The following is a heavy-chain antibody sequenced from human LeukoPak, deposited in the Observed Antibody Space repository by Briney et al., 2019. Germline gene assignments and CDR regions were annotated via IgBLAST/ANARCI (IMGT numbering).Heavy chain of an antibody. D-gene: IGHD3-10*01. Sequence: RPGGSLRLSCAASGFTFNDYYMSWIRQAPGKGLEWVSYISNSDGTVYYTDSVKGRFTISRDNAKNSLYLQMNSLRAEDTAVYYCGSGTYGKGFDIWGQGTMVTVSS. CDR3: GSGTYGKGFDI. J-gene: IGHJ3*02. CDR2: ISNSDGTV. V-gene: IGHV3-11*01. CDR1: GFTFNDYY.